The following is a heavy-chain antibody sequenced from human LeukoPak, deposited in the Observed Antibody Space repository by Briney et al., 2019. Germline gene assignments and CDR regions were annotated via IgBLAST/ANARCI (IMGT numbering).Heavy chain of an antibody. J-gene: IGHJ4*02. V-gene: IGHV3-11*01. CDR2: ISSSGSTI. Sequence: GGSLRLSCAASGFTFSDYYMSWIRQAPGKGLEWVSYISSSGSTIYYADSVKGRFTISRDNSKNTLYLQMNSLRTEDTAVYYCARGLMYYDTSGFGDYWGQGTLVTVSS. CDR1: GFTFSDYY. CDR3: ARGLMYYDTSGFGDY. D-gene: IGHD3-22*01.